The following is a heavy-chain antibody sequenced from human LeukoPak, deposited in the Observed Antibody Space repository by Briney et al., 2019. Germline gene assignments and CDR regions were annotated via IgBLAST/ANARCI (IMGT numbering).Heavy chain of an antibody. CDR1: GGSFSGYY. V-gene: IGHV4-34*01. Sequence: SETLSLTCAVYGGSFSGYYWSWIRQPPGKGLEWIGEINHSGSTNYNPSLKSRVTISVDTSKNQFSLKLSSVTAADTAVYYCARRRNFDYWGQGTLVTVSS. J-gene: IGHJ4*02. CDR2: INHSGST. CDR3: ARRRNFDY.